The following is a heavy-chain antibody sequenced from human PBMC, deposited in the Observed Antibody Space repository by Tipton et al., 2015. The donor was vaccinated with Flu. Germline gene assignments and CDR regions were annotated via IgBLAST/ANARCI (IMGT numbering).Heavy chain of an antibody. CDR3: ARERLGEYNSAGYPES. J-gene: IGHJ5*02. V-gene: IGHV4-61*02. CDR2: IYSTGMT. D-gene: IGHD2/OR15-2a*01. Sequence: TLSLTCSVSGASIVSGSYYYNWIRQPAGKALEWIGRIYSTGMTKYNPSLKSQVTISLDTSKNQFSLRLNSVTAADTAVYFCARERLGEYNSAGYPESWGQGTLVTVSP. CDR1: GASIVSGSYY.